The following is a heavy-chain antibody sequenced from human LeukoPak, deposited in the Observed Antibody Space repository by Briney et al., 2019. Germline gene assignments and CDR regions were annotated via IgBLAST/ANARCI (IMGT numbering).Heavy chain of an antibody. CDR1: GFSLSTSGVG. CDR3: AHSFGGGDCYLFDY. J-gene: IGHJ4*02. CDR2: IYWDDDK. V-gene: IGHV2-5*02. Sequence: AGPTLVKPTQTLTLTCTFSGFSLSTSGVGVGWIRQPLGKALEWLALIYWDDDKRYSPSLKSRLTITKDTSKNQVVLTMTNMDPGDTPTYYCAHSFGGGDCYLFDYGGQETLVTVSS. D-gene: IGHD2-21*02.